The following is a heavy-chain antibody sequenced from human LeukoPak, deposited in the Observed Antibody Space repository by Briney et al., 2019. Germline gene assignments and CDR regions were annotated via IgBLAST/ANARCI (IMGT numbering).Heavy chain of an antibody. CDR1: GGTFSSYA. CDR2: IIPTFGTA. Sequence: SVKVSCKASGGTFSSYAISWVRQAPGQGLEWMGGIIPTFGTANYAQKFQGRVTITADKSTSTAYMELSSLRSEDTAVYYCARGGIAAAGPPFDYWGQGTLVTVSS. CDR3: ARGGIAAAGPPFDY. V-gene: IGHV1-69*06. D-gene: IGHD6-13*01. J-gene: IGHJ4*02.